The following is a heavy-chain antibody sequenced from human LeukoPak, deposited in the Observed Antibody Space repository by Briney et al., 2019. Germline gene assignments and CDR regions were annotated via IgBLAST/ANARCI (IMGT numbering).Heavy chain of an antibody. J-gene: IGHJ4*02. CDR2: IKQDGSEK. D-gene: IGHD4-11*01. V-gene: IGHV3-7*01. Sequence: PGGSLRLSCAASGFTFSSYWMSWVHQAPGKGLEGVANIKQDGSEKYYVDSVKGRFTISRDNAKNSLYLQMNSLSAEDTAVYYCARERWRATTAFDYWGQGTLVTVSS. CDR3: ARERWRATTAFDY. CDR1: GFTFSSYW.